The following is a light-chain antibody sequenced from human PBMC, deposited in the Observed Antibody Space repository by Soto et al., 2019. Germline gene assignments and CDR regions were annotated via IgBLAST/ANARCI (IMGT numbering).Light chain of an antibody. CDR1: RGFASY. J-gene: IGKJ5*01. CDR3: QQYYSYPAIT. V-gene: IGKV1-8*01. CDR2: AAS. Sequence: AIRLTHPPSPLPDSPGARATIICRGSRGFASYLACYQQKPGKPPKLLFYAASTLQSGVPSRFSGSGSGTDFTLTISCLQSEDFATYYCQQYYSYPAITFGQGTRLEIK.